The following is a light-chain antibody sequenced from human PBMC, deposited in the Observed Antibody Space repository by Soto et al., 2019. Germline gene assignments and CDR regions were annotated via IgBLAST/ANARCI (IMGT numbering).Light chain of an antibody. CDR1: NIGSKS. CDR2: DDS. CDR3: QVWDSSSDHRV. V-gene: IGLV3-21*02. Sequence: SYELTQPPSVSVAPGQTARITCGGTNIGSKSVHWYQQKPGQAPVLVVYDDSDRPSGIPGRFSGSNSGNTATLTISRVEAGDEADYYCQVWDSSSDHRVFGGGTQLTVL. J-gene: IGLJ3*02.